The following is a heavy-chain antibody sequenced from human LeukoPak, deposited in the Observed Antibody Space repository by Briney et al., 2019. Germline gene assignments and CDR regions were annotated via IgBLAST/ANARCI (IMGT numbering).Heavy chain of an antibody. D-gene: IGHD5-18*01. CDR2: IYYSGST. CDR1: GGSISSYY. V-gene: IGHV4-59*01. CDR3: ARADTATVTVAFDI. J-gene: IGHJ3*02. Sequence: SETLSLTCTVSGGSISSYYWSWIRQPPGKGLEWIGYIYYSGSTNYNPSLKSRVTISVDTSKNQFSLKLSSVTAADTAVYYCARADTATVTVAFDIWGQGTMVTVSS.